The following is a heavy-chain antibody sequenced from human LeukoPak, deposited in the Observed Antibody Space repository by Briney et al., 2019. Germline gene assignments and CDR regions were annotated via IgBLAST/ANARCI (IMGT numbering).Heavy chain of an antibody. D-gene: IGHD3-22*01. V-gene: IGHV4-59*01. CDR3: ARWDYYDSSGPPAADRFHP. CDR2: IYYSGSA. Sequence: PSETLSLTCTVSGGSISSYYWCWIRQPPGKGLEWIGYIYYSGSANYNPSLKSRVTISVDTSKNQFSLKLSSVTAADTAVYYCARWDYYDSSGPPAADRFHPWGQATLVTVSS. J-gene: IGHJ5*01. CDR1: GGSISSYY.